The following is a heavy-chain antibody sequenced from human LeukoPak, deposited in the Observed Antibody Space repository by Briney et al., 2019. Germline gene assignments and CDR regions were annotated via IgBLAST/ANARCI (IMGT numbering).Heavy chain of an antibody. D-gene: IGHD2-2*01. CDR1: GFTFSSYN. CDR3: ARVGGHCTSTSCPPPDY. CDR2: LDSSSRYI. V-gene: IGHV3-21*05. J-gene: IGHJ4*02. Sequence: PGGSLRLSCAASGFTFSSYNMDWFGQPQGRGLKWFPFLDSSSRYIYQADSVKGRFTISRDNAKSSVFLQMNSLRAEDTAVYYCARVGGHCTSTSCPPPDYWGQGTLVTVSS.